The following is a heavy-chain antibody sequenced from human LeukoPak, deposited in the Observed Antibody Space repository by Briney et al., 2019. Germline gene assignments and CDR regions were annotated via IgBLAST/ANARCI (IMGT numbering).Heavy chain of an antibody. CDR2: INPSGGST. CDR3: ASYSGDMYYFDY. Sequence: ASVKVSCKASGYTFTSYYMHWVRQAPGQGLEWMGIINPSGGSTSYAQKFQGRVTMTRDTSTSTAYMELSSLRSEDTAVYYCASYSGDMYYFDYWGQGTLVTVSS. D-gene: IGHD1-26*01. CDR1: GYTFTSYY. J-gene: IGHJ4*02. V-gene: IGHV1-46*01.